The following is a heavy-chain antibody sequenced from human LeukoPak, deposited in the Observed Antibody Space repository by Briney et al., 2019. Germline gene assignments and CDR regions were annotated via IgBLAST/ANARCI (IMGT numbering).Heavy chain of an antibody. CDR1: GGTFSSYA. V-gene: IGHV1-46*01. CDR3: ARDNSVEDTAWWFDP. CDR2: INPSGGST. Sequence: ASVKVSCKASGGTFSSYAVSWVRQAPGQGLEWMGIINPSGGSTSYAQKFQGRVTMTRDMSTSTDYMELSSLRSEDTAVYYCARDNSVEDTAWWFDPWGQGTLVTVSS. J-gene: IGHJ5*02. D-gene: IGHD4-23*01.